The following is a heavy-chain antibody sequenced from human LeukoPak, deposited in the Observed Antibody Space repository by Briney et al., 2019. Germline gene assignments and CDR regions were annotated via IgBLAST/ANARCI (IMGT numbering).Heavy chain of an antibody. CDR1: GFTFSTYG. CDR2: ISHDGSKI. Sequence: GKSLRLSCAASGFTFSTYGMHWVRQAPGKGLEWVTFISHDGSKIFYIDSVKGRFTISRDNSKNTLYLQMNSLRPEDTAVYFCAKDSSRFGELLSTFDYWGQGTLLTVSS. V-gene: IGHV3-30*18. J-gene: IGHJ4*02. D-gene: IGHD3-10*01. CDR3: AKDSSRFGELLSTFDY.